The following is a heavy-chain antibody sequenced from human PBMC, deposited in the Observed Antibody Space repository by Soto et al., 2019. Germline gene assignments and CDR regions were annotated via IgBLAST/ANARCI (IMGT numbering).Heavy chain of an antibody. CDR1: GYTFTSYG. CDR2: ISAYNGNT. V-gene: IGHV1-18*01. CDR3: ASILAPRYCSSTSCYIGPGDDAFDI. J-gene: IGHJ3*02. Sequence: GASVKVSCKACGYTFTSYGISWVRQAPGQGLEWMGWISAYNGNTNYAQKLQGRVTMTTDTSTSTAYMELRSLRSDDTAVYYCASILAPRYCSSTSCYIGPGDDAFDIWGQGTMVTVSS. D-gene: IGHD2-2*02.